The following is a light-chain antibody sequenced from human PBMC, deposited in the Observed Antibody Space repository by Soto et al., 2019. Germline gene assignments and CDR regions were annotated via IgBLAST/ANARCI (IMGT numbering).Light chain of an antibody. CDR3: QQYGSSPT. J-gene: IGKJ1*01. Sequence: TQYPDTMAVDPVETATPSRKASHSVSSNLAWYQQKPGQAPRRLIYGASSRATGIPDRFSVSGSGTDFTLTISRLEPEQFAVYYCQQYGSSPTFGPGSKVDIK. CDR2: GAS. CDR1: HSVSSN. V-gene: IGKV3-20*01.